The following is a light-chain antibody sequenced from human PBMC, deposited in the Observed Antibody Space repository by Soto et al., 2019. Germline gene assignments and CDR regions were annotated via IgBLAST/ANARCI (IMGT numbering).Light chain of an antibody. CDR2: GAS. J-gene: IGKJ1*01. V-gene: IGKV3-20*01. CDR3: QQYGSSSRT. Sequence: DIVLTQSPGTLSLPPGERATLSCRASQSVSSYLAWYQQKPGQAPRLLIYGASSRATGIPDRFSGGGSGTDFTLTISRLEPEDFAVYYCQQYGSSSRTFGQGTKVEVK. CDR1: QSVSSY.